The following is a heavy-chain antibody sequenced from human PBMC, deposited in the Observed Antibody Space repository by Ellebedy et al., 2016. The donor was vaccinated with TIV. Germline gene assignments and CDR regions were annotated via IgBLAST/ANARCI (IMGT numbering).Heavy chain of an antibody. Sequence: SETLSLTCSVSDSSISDYYWSWIRQPPGRGLEWIGFVYDTLGSSNYSPSLKSRVSISVDTSKRQISLRLKSVTAAETAVYYCARHAVVPTPGFEYWGPGALVTVSS. CDR1: DSSISDYY. CDR2: VYDTLGSS. D-gene: IGHD2-15*01. J-gene: IGHJ4*02. CDR3: ARHAVVPTPGFEY. V-gene: IGHV4-59*08.